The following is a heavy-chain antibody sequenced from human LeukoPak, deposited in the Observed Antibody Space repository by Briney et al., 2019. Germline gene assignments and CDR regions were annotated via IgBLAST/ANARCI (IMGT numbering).Heavy chain of an antibody. CDR1: GGPITTTNY. Sequence: PSDTLSLTRGVSGGPITTTNYWSWVRQSPGRGLEWIGEISLSGYTGFNPSLRGRVTMSLVESKNHLSLTLTSVAAADTAIYYCSRESGSYPPFGHWGQGILVTVTS. V-gene: IGHV4-4*02. J-gene: IGHJ4*02. CDR3: SRESGSYPPFGH. CDR2: ISLSGYT. D-gene: IGHD6-19*01.